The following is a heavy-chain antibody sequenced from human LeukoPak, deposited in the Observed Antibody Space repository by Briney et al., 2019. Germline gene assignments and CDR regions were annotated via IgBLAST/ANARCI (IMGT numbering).Heavy chain of an antibody. CDR1: GFAVSSNF. Sequence: PGGSLRLSCAASGFAVSSNFMSWVRQAPGKGLEWVSVIYSIGTTHYADSVKGRFTISRDNTRNTLYLQMNSLRAEDTAVYYCARDRDYGGFDYWGQGTLVTVSS. J-gene: IGHJ4*02. CDR2: IYSIGTT. CDR3: ARDRDYGGFDY. D-gene: IGHD4/OR15-4a*01. V-gene: IGHV3-53*01.